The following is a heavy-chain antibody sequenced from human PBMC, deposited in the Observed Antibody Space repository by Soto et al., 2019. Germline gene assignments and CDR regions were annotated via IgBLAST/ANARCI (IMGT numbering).Heavy chain of an antibody. CDR1: NGSFTDYF. D-gene: IGHD3-3*01. J-gene: IGHJ5*02. CDR3: VARGMTYDFLSGPHPFDP. Sequence: PSETLSLTCAAHNGSFTDYFWTWIRQSPGKGLEWIGEINHRGGATYNPSLRSRVTISIDTSKNHFSLSLRSLTDADTAVYYCVARGMTYDFLSGPHPFDPWGHGTLVTVSS. V-gene: IGHV4-34*01. CDR2: INHRGGA.